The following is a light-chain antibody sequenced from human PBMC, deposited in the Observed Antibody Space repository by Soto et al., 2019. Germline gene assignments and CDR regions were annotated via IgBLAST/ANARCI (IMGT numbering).Light chain of an antibody. J-gene: IGKJ1*01. CDR1: QSISSW. V-gene: IGKV1-5*01. Sequence: DIQMTQSPSTLSASVGDRVTITCRASQSISSWLAWYQQKPGKAPKLLIYDASSLESGVPSRFSGSGSGTEFTLTISSLQTDDSASYYCQQYDSYSWTFGQGTKVDIK. CDR3: QQYDSYSWT. CDR2: DAS.